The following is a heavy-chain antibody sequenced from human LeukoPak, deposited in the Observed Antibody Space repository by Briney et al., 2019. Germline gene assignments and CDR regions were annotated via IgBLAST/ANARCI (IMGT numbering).Heavy chain of an antibody. CDR3: ARGGKYCSGGSCYARSNWLDP. CDR2: IYHSGST. CDR1: GGSISSGGYS. J-gene: IGHJ5*02. V-gene: IGHV4-30-2*01. D-gene: IGHD2-15*01. Sequence: SETLSLTCAVSGGSISSGGYSWSWIRQPPGKGLEWIGYIYHSGSTYYNPSLKSRVTIPVDRSKNQFSLKLSSVTAADTAVYYCARGGKYCSGGSCYARSNWLDPWGQGTLVTVSS.